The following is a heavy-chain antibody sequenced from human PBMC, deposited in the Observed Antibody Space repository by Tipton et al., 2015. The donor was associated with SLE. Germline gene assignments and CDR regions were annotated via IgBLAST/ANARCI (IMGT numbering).Heavy chain of an antibody. V-gene: IGHV3-15*01. Sequence: GSLRLSCAASGFTFDNAWMSWVRQAPGKGLEWVGRIKSKTDGGTTDYAAPVKGRFTISRDDSENTLFLQMNSLKTEDTAVYYCSTDDGRIDYWGQGTLVTVSS. J-gene: IGHJ4*02. CDR3: STDDGRIDY. CDR2: IKSKTDGGTT. CDR1: GFTFDNAW. D-gene: IGHD4-23*01.